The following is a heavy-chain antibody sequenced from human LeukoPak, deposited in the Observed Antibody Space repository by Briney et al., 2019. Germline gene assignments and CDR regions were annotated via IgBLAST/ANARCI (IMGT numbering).Heavy chain of an antibody. V-gene: IGHV3-7*01. CDR2: IKQDGSEK. Sequence: GGSLRLSCAASGFTFSSYWMSWVRQAPGKGLEWVANIKQDGSEKYYVDSVKGRFTISRDNAKNSLYLQMNSLRAEDTAVYYCAMYYYDSSGWKYFDYWGQGTLVTVSS. D-gene: IGHD3-22*01. CDR3: AMYYYDSSGWKYFDY. J-gene: IGHJ4*02. CDR1: GFTFSSYW.